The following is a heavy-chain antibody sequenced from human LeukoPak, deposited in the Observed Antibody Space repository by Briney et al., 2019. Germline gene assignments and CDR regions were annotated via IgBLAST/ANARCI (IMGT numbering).Heavy chain of an antibody. CDR3: ARGGQLWLRGLDY. Sequence: SETLSLTCAVYGGSFSGYYWSWIRQPPGKGLEWIGEINHSGSTNYNPSLKSRVTISVDTSKNQSSLKLSSVTAADTAVYYCARGGQLWLRGLDYWGQGTLVTVSS. CDR2: INHSGST. CDR1: GGSFSGYY. J-gene: IGHJ4*02. D-gene: IGHD5-18*01. V-gene: IGHV4-34*01.